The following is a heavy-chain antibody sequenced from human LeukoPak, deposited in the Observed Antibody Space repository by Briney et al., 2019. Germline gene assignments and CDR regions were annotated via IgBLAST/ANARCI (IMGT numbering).Heavy chain of an antibody. Sequence: GGSLRLSCAASGFTFITYWMHWVRQAPGKGLEWVSSNSGSGGSTYYADSVEGRFTISRDNSKNTLYLQMNSLRAEDTAVYYCAKRGLGDREAFDIWGQGTMVTVSS. CDR3: AKRGLGDREAFDI. J-gene: IGHJ3*02. CDR2: NSGSGGST. CDR1: GFTFITYW. D-gene: IGHD2-21*02. V-gene: IGHV3-23*01.